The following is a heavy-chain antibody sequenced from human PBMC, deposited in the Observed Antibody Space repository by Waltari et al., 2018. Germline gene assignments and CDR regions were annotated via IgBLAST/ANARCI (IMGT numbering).Heavy chain of an antibody. CDR2: IYYSGST. V-gene: IGHV4-59*08. D-gene: IGHD2-2*01. Sequence: QVQLQESGPGLVKPSETLSLTCTVSGGSISSYYWRWIRQPPGKGLEWIGYIYYSGSTNYNPSLKSRVTISVDTSKNQFSLKLSSVTAADTAVYYCARQGYQLPPVYWYFDLWGRGTLVTVSS. CDR1: GGSISSYY. CDR3: ARQGYQLPPVYWYFDL. J-gene: IGHJ2*01.